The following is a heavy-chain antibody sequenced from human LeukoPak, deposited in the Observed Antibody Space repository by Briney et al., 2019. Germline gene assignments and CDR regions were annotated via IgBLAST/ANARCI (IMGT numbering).Heavy chain of an antibody. Sequence: ASVKVSCKASGYTFTSYAMNWVRQAPGQGLEWMGWINTNTGNPTYAQGFTGRVGFSLDTSVSTAYLQISSLKAEDTAVYYCARNRSNISTGYFPWGFDYWGQGTLVTASS. CDR1: GYTFTSYA. CDR3: ARNRSNISTGYFPWGFDY. V-gene: IGHV7-4-1*02. CDR2: INTNTGNP. J-gene: IGHJ4*02. D-gene: IGHD3-9*01.